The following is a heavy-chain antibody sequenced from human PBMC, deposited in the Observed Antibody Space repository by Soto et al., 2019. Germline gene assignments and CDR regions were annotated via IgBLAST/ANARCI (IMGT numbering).Heavy chain of an antibody. Sequence: TLSLTCAVYGGSFSGYYWSWIRQPPGKGLEWIGEINHSGSTNYNPSLKSRVTISVDTSKNQFSLKMNSVTAADTAVYYCGXXXXXXCGXDXYPLDVWGQGTTVTVSS. CDR1: GGSFSGYY. D-gene: IGHD2-21*02. J-gene: IGHJ6*02. CDR2: INHSGST. V-gene: IGHV4-34*01. CDR3: GXXXXXXCGXDXYPLDV.